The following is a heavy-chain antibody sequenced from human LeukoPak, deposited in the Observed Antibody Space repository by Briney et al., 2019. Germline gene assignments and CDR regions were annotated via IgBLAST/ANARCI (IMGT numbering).Heavy chain of an antibody. CDR3: ARAPGQYYYYGMDV. Sequence: SETLSLTCTVSGGSISSSGYYWGWIRQPPGKGLEWIASLFYTGSTYYNPSLRSRVTISGDTSKNQFSLKLRSVTAADTAVYYCARAPGQYYYYGMDVWGQGTTVTVSS. J-gene: IGHJ6*02. D-gene: IGHD4-11*01. CDR2: LFYTGST. CDR1: GGSISSSGYY. V-gene: IGHV4-39*01.